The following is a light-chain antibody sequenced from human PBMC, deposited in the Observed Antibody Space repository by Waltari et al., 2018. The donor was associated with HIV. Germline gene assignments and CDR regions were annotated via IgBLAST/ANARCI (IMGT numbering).Light chain of an antibody. J-gene: IGLJ2*01. Sequence: QSVLTQSPSASGTPGQRVTIPCSGGRANIERNGVDWYQQFPGTAPKLLVYSNNQRPSGVPDRFSGSKSGTSASLAISGLQSEDEATYYCATLDDSLNGPIFGGGTRLTVL. CDR1: RANIERNG. V-gene: IGLV1-44*01. CDR3: ATLDDSLNGPI. CDR2: SNN.